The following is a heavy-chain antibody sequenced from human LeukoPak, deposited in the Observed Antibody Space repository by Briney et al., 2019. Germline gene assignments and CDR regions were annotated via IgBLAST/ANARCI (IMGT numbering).Heavy chain of an antibody. D-gene: IGHD3-9*01. CDR3: ARDPGGYFDPGGFDY. V-gene: IGHV1-46*01. Sequence: ASVKVSCKASGYTFTSYYMHWVRQAPGQGLEWMGVINPSGGSTSYAQKFQGRVTMTRDTSTSTVYMELSSLRSEDTAVYYCARDPGGYFDPGGFDYWGQGTLVTVSS. J-gene: IGHJ4*02. CDR1: GYTFTSYY. CDR2: INPSGGST.